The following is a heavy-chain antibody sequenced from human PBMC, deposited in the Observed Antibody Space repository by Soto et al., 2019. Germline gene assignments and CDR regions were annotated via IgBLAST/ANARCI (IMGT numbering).Heavy chain of an antibody. CDR1: GGTFSSYA. V-gene: IGHV1-69*01. CDR2: IIPISGTA. J-gene: IGHJ6*02. Sequence: QVQLVQSGAEVKKPGSSVKVSCKASGGTFSSYAISWVRQAPGQGLEWMGGIIPISGTANYAQKFQSRVTTTADESTSTAYMELSSLRSEDTAVYYCARSQGSSTSLEIYYYYYYGMDGWGQGTTVTVSS. CDR3: ARSQGSSTSLEIYYYYYYGMDG. D-gene: IGHD2-2*01.